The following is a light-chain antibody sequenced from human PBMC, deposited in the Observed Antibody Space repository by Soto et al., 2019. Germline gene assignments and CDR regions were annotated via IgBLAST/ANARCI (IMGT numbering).Light chain of an antibody. CDR1: QSIMSS. J-gene: IGKJ3*01. Sequence: EILMTQSPTTLSASPGERATLSCRASQSIMSSLAWYQQKPGQAPRLLIYGASSRATGIPDRFSGSGSGTDFTLTISRLEPEDFAVYYCQQYSSSPLTLGPGTKVDIK. CDR3: QQYSSSPLT. V-gene: IGKV3-20*01. CDR2: GAS.